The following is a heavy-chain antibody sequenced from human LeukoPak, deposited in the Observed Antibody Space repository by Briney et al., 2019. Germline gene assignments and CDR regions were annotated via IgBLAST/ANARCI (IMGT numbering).Heavy chain of an antibody. CDR3: ARNPGIAAAGIDY. CDR1: GGSISISSYY. Sequence: PSETLSLTCTVSGGSISISSYYWGCIRQPPGKWLEWIGSIYYSGSTYYNPSLKSRVTISVDTSKNQFSLKLSSVTAADTAVYYCARNPGIAAAGIDYWGQGTLVTVSS. D-gene: IGHD6-13*01. J-gene: IGHJ4*02. V-gene: IGHV4-39*01. CDR2: IYYSGST.